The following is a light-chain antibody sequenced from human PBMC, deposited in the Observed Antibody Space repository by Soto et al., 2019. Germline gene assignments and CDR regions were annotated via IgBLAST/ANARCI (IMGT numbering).Light chain of an antibody. CDR3: QQRSNWPPIT. V-gene: IGKV3D-20*02. CDR1: QSVSSSS. J-gene: IGKJ5*01. CDR2: GAS. Sequence: EIVLTQSPGTLSLSPGERATLSCRAGQSVSSSSLAWYQQKPGQAPRLLIYGASNRAADIPDRFIGSGSGTDFTLTTSGLEPEDFAVYYCQQRSNWPPITFGQGTRLEIK.